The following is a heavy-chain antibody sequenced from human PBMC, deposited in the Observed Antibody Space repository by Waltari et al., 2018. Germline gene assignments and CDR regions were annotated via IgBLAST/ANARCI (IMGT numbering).Heavy chain of an antibody. CDR3: ARHQTGGSGWYYFDY. D-gene: IGHD6-19*01. V-gene: IGHV4-38-2*01. Sequence: QVQLQESGPGVGKPSETRSLTCAVSGYSISSGYYWRWIRQPPGKGLEWIGSISQSGSTYYNPSLKSRVTISVDTSKNQFSLKLSSVTAADTAVYYCARHQTGGSGWYYFDYWGQGTLVTVSS. CDR2: ISQSGST. CDR1: GYSISSGYY. J-gene: IGHJ4*02.